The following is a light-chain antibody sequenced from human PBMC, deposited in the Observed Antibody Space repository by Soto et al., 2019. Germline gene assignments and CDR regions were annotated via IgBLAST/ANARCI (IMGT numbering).Light chain of an antibody. CDR2: TTD. Sequence: QAVVTQEPSLTVSPGGTVTLTCASSTGAVTSGNYPSWFQQKPGQAPRPLIYTTDDKHSWTPARFSGSLLGCKAALTLSGVQPEDEAEYYCLLYYGGAHLVFGGGTKLTVL. CDR3: LLYYGGAHLV. V-gene: IGLV7-43*01. CDR1: TGAVTSGNY. J-gene: IGLJ3*02.